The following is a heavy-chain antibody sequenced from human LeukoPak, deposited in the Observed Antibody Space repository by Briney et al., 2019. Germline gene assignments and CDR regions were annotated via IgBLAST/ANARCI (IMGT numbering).Heavy chain of an antibody. D-gene: IGHD5-18*01. Sequence: PSETLSLTCTVSGGSISSYYWSWIRQPPGKGLEWIGYIYYSGSTNYNPSLKSRVTISVDTSKNQFSLKLGSVTAADTAVYYCASQDTAMDYYFDYWGQGTLVTVSS. J-gene: IGHJ4*02. CDR2: IYYSGST. CDR1: GGSISSYY. V-gene: IGHV4-59*01. CDR3: ASQDTAMDYYFDY.